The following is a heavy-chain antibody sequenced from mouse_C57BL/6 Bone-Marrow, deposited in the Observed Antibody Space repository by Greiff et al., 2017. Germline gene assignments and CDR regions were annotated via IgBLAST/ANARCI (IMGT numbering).Heavy chain of an antibody. CDR2: ISSGGSYP. D-gene: IGHD1-1*01. CDR1: GFTFSSYG. J-gene: IGHJ1*03. Sequence: EVKLVESGGDLVKPGGSLKLSCAASGFTFSSYGMSWVRQTPDKRLEWVATISSGGSYPYYPDSVKGRFTISRDNAKNTLYLQMSSLNSEDTAMYYCARRGHYYGSRNWYFDVWGTGTTVTVSS. V-gene: IGHV5-6*02. CDR3: ARRGHYYGSRNWYFDV.